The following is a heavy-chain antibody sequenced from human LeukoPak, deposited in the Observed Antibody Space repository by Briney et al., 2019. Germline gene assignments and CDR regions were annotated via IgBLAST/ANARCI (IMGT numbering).Heavy chain of an antibody. CDR3: ASMGPRGYSYGDAFDI. V-gene: IGHV4-59*08. D-gene: IGHD5-18*01. Sequence: SETLSLTCTVSGGSISSYYWSWIRQPPGKGLEWIGYIYYSGSTNYNPSLKSRVTISVDTSKNQFSLKLSSVTAADTAVYYCASMGPRGYSYGDAFDIWGQGTMVTVSS. J-gene: IGHJ3*02. CDR1: GGSISSYY. CDR2: IYYSGST.